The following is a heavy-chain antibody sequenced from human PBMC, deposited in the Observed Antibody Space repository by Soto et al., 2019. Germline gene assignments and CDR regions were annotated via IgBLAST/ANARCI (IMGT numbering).Heavy chain of an antibody. J-gene: IGHJ3*02. CDR3: ASRVRRYGDWPPDAFDI. D-gene: IGHD4-17*01. CDR1: GGTFSNYT. V-gene: IGHV1-69*02. CDR2: IIPILGIA. Sequence: ASVKVSCKASGGTFSNYTISWVRQAPGQGLEWMGRIIPILGIANYAQKFQGRVTITADKSTSTAYMELSSLRSEDTAVYYCASRVRRYGDWPPDAFDIWGQGTMVTVSS.